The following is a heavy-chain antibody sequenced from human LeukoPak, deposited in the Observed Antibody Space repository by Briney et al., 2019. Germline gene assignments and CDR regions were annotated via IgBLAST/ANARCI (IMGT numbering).Heavy chain of an antibody. CDR1: GGTFSSYA. CDR3: ARAQTPGIAAAGPFQH. V-gene: IGHV1-69*13. CDR2: IIPIFGTA. Sequence: GASVKVSCKASGGTFSSYAISWVRQAPGQGLEWMGGIIPIFGTANYAQKFQGRVTITADESTSTAYMELSSLRSEDTAVYYCARAQTPGIAAAGPFQHWGQGTLVTVSS. J-gene: IGHJ1*01. D-gene: IGHD6-13*01.